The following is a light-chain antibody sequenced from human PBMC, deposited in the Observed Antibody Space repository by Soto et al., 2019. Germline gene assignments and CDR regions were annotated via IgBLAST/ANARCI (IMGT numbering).Light chain of an antibody. CDR2: EVS. J-gene: IGLJ1*01. V-gene: IGLV2-8*01. CDR3: NSYADSNSFV. CDR1: SSDVGGYNF. Sequence: QSALTQPPSASGSLGQSVTISCTGTSSDVGGYNFVSWYQQHPGEAPKLLIYEVSKWPSGVPDRFSGSKSGNTAFLTVSGLQAEDEADYYCNSYADSNSFVFGTGTKVTVL.